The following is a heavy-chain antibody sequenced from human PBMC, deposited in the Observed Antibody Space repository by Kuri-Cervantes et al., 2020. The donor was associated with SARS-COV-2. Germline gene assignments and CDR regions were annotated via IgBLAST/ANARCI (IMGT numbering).Heavy chain of an antibody. Sequence: GESLKISCGASGFSLTNYAIHWVRQAPGKGLEWVSVIWYDGKSEYYAGSVKGRFNISRDTSKNTVSLHMNSLRAEDTAMYYCATGAANSYMDVWGRGTTVTVS. CDR1: GFSLTNYA. D-gene: IGHD3-10*01. V-gene: IGHV3-33*08. CDR3: ATGAANSYMDV. J-gene: IGHJ6*03. CDR2: IWYDGKSE.